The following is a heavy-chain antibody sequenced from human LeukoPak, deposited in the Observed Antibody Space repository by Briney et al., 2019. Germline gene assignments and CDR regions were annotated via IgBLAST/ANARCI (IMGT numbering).Heavy chain of an antibody. D-gene: IGHD3-22*01. CDR2: ISASNGNT. V-gene: IGHV1-18*01. J-gene: IGHJ1*01. CDR1: GYTFTSYG. CDR3: ARDSGSASGYYIEYFQH. Sequence: ASVKVSCKASGYTFTSYGISWVRQAPGQGLEWMGWISASNGNTNYAQKLQGRVTMTTDTSTSTAYMELRSLRSDDTAVYYCARDSGSASGYYIEYFQHWGQGTLVTVSS.